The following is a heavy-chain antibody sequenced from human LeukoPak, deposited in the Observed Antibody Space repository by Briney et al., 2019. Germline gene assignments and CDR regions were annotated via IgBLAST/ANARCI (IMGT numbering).Heavy chain of an antibody. V-gene: IGHV3-64*01. Sequence: HSGGSLRLSCAASGFTFSSYAMHWVRQAPGKGLEYVSAISSNGGSTYYANSVKGRFTISRDNSKNTLYLQMGSLGAEDMAVYYCARGGRQIATPTDYWGQGTLVTVSS. CDR3: ARGGRQIATPTDY. CDR1: GFTFSSYA. D-gene: IGHD2-21*01. CDR2: ISSNGGST. J-gene: IGHJ4*02.